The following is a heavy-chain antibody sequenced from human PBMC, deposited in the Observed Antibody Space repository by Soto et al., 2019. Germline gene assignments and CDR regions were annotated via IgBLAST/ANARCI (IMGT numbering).Heavy chain of an antibody. J-gene: IGHJ4*02. D-gene: IGHD3-22*01. CDR2: IYYSGST. Sequence: SETLSLTCTVSGGSVSSGSYYWSWIRQPPGKGLEWIGYIYYSGSTNYNPSLKSRVTISVDTSKNQFSLKLSSVTAADTAVYYCARGERNYYDSSGPDYWGQGTLVTVSS. V-gene: IGHV4-61*01. CDR3: ARGERNYYDSSGPDY. CDR1: GGSVSSGSYY.